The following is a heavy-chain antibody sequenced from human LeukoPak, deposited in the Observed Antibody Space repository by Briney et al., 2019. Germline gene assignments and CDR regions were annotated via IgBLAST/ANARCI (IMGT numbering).Heavy chain of an antibody. V-gene: IGHV5-51*01. CDR2: IYPGDSDT. Sequence: GESLKISCKGSGYGFTSYWIGWVRQMPGKGLEWMGIIYPGDSDTRYSPSFQGQVTISADKSISTAYLQWSSLKASDTAVYYCARQGYYDFWSGYYTGWFDPWGQGTLVTVSS. J-gene: IGHJ5*02. CDR1: GYGFTSYW. D-gene: IGHD3-3*01. CDR3: ARQGYYDFWSGYYTGWFDP.